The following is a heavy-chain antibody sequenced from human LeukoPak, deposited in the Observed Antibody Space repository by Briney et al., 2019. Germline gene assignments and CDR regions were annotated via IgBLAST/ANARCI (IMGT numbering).Heavy chain of an antibody. Sequence: PGGSLRLSCAAFGFTFNNYDMNWVRQAPGKGLEWVSTITDSGDNSWYADSVKGHFTISRDNSKHTMYLQMNSLRADDTAVYYCAKRLGGYGEGGLDYWGQGTLVTVSS. D-gene: IGHD4-17*01. CDR2: ITDSGDNS. V-gene: IGHV3-23*01. J-gene: IGHJ4*02. CDR3: AKRLGGYGEGGLDY. CDR1: GFTFNNYD.